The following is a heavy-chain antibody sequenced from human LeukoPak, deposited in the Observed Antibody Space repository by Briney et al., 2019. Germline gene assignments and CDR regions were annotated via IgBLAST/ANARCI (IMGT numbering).Heavy chain of an antibody. CDR2: ISASGGST. CDR3: AKEVSSPHAFDI. Sequence: PGGSLRLSCAASGFTFSSSAMSWVRQVPGKGLEWVSGISASGGSTYYADSVKGRFTISRDNSKNTLYLQMNSLRAEDTAEYYCAKEVSSPHAFDIWGQGTMVTVSS. V-gene: IGHV3-23*01. J-gene: IGHJ3*02. CDR1: GFTFSSSA.